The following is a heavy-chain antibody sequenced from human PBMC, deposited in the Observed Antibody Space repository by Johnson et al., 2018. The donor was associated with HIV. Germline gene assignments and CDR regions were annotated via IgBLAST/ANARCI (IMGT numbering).Heavy chain of an antibody. V-gene: IGHV3-20*04. J-gene: IGHJ3*01. CDR1: GFTFDDYG. CDR2: INWNGGST. CDR3: AKDAGTYHPFDAFDV. D-gene: IGHD3-10*01. Sequence: VQLVESGGGVVQPGRSLRLSCAASGFTFDDYGMSWVRQAPGKGLEWVSGINWNGGSTGYADSVKGRFTISRDNSKNTLYLQMNSLRVEDTAIYYCAKDAGTYHPFDAFDVWGHGTLVTVSS.